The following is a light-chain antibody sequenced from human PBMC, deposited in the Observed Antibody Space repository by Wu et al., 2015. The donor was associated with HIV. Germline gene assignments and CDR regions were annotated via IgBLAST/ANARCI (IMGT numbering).Light chain of an antibody. CDR1: RXLPAT. CDR3: QQYSSSRS. J-gene: IGKJ2*03. CDR2: GAS. Sequence: GRAPSPAGPVRXLPATLSXVPAETWARLPGSSIYGASNRATGIPDRFSGSGSGTDFTLTISRLEPEDFAVYYCQQYSSSRSFGQGTKLEIK. V-gene: IGKV3-20*01.